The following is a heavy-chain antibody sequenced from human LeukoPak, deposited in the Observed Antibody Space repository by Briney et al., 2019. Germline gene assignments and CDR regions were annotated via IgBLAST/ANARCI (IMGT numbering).Heavy chain of an antibody. J-gene: IGHJ4*02. CDR1: GGTFSSYA. V-gene: IGHV1-69*04. Sequence: GASVKVSCKASGGTFSSYAISWVRRAPGQGLEWMGRIIPILGIANYAQKFQGRVTITADKSTSTAYMELSSLRSEDTAVYYCARALDIVATTYWAFDYWGQGTLVTVSS. CDR2: IIPILGIA. CDR3: ARALDIVATTYWAFDY. D-gene: IGHD5-12*01.